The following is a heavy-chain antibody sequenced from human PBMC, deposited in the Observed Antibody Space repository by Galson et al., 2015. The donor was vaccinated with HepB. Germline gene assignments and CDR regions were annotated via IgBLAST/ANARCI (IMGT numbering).Heavy chain of an antibody. CDR2: IKHDGTEK. V-gene: IGHV3-7*03. J-gene: IGHJ2*01. CDR1: GFTFNRYW. Sequence: SLRLSCAASGFTFNRYWMYWVRQAPGKGLEWVANIKHDGTEKYSVDSVKGRFTVSRDNAKNSLYLQMNSLIAEDTAGYYCARGLYDFWNRYYYFDLWGRGTQVTVSS. CDR3: ARGLYDFWNRYYYFDL. D-gene: IGHD3-3*01.